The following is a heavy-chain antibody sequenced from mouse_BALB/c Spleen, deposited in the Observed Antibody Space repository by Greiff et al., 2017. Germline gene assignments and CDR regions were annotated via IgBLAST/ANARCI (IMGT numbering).Heavy chain of an antibody. CDR2: ISSGGST. J-gene: IGHJ3*01. Sequence: EVNVVESGGGLVKPGGSLKLSCAASGFTFSSYAMSWVRQTPEKRLEWVASISSGGSTYYPDSVKGRFTISRDNARNILYLQMSSLRSEDTAMYYCAGYDYLFAYWGQGTLVTVSA. CDR3: AGYDYLFAY. V-gene: IGHV5-6-5*01. D-gene: IGHD2-4*01. CDR1: GFTFSSYA.